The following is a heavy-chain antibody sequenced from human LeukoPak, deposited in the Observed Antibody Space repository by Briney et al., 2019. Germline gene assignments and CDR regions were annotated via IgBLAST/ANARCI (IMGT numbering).Heavy chain of an antibody. J-gene: IGHJ4*02. CDR1: GFTLSSYS. Sequence: PGGSLRLSCAASGFTLSSYSMTWVRQAPGKGLEWVSFISSSSSYMYYAESVKGRFTISRDNSKNTLYLQMNSLRAEDTAVYYCAKEGDYCSGGSCYGYWGQGTLVTVSS. D-gene: IGHD2-15*01. CDR2: ISSSSSYM. V-gene: IGHV3-21*04. CDR3: AKEGDYCSGGSCYGY.